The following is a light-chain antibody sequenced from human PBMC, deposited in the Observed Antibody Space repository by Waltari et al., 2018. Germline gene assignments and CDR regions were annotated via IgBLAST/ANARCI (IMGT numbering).Light chain of an antibody. Sequence: EIVLTQSPGTLSLSPGERATLSCKASQSVSSNYLAWYQQKPGQAPRLLIYGASSRATCIPDRFSGSWSGTDFTLTISRLGPEDFAVYYCQQYGSSPRTFGQGTKVEIK. CDR1: QSVSSNY. CDR3: QQYGSSPRT. V-gene: IGKV3-20*01. CDR2: GAS. J-gene: IGKJ1*01.